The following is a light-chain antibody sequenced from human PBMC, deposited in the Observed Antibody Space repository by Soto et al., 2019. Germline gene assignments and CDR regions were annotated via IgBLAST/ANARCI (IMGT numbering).Light chain of an antibody. CDR1: SSDVGGYNY. Sequence: QSVLTQPASVSGSPGQSITISCTGTSSDVGGYNYVSWYQHHPGKAPKLMIFDVSNRPSGASNRFSGSKSGNTASLTISGLQAEDEADYYCSSYTASSTNVFGTGTKVTVL. CDR2: DVS. CDR3: SSYTASSTNV. V-gene: IGLV2-14*03. J-gene: IGLJ1*01.